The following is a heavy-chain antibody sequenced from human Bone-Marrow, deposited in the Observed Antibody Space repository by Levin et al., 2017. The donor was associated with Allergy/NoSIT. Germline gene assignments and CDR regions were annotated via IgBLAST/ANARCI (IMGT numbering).Heavy chain of an antibody. Sequence: GGSLRLSCATSGFTFTSYEMNWVRQTPGKGLEWVSYISVSGSMIYYADSVKGRFTISRDNAKNSLYLQMNSLRAEDTALYYCVGARVGPGFDYWGQGSLVTVSS. CDR1: GFTFTSYE. D-gene: IGHD1-26*01. CDR3: VGARVGPGFDY. V-gene: IGHV3-48*03. CDR2: ISVSGSMI. J-gene: IGHJ4*02.